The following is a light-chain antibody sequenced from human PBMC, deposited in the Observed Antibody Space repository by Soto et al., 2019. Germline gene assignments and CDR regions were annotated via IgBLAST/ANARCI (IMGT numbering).Light chain of an antibody. CDR3: QQYGSSPYT. CDR2: GAS. Sequence: EIVLTQSPGTLSLSPGERANLSCRASQSVSSSYLAWYQQKPGQAPRLLIYGASSRATGIPDRFSGSGSGTDVTLTISRLEPEDFAVYYCQQYGSSPYTFGQGTKLEL. CDR1: QSVSSSY. V-gene: IGKV3-20*01. J-gene: IGKJ2*01.